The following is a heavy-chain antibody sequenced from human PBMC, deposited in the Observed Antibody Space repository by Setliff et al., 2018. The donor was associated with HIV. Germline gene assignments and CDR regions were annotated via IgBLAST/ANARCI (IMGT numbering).Heavy chain of an antibody. CDR1: GFTFSSYA. V-gene: IGHV3-23*01. CDR2: ISGSGDST. CDR3: ARENYYVTEY. D-gene: IGHD3-10*02. J-gene: IGHJ4*02. Sequence: GGSLRLSCVASGFTFSSYAMNWVRQAPGKGLEWVSIISGSGDSTYYADSVKGRFTISRDNSKNTVYLQMKSLRAEDTAVYYCARENYYVTEYWGQGTLVTVSS.